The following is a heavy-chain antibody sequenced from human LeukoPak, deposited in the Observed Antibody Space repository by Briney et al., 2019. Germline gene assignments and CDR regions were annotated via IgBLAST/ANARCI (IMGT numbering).Heavy chain of an antibody. V-gene: IGHV4-39*01. CDR2: IYYSGNT. Sequence: TSETLSLTCTVSGGSISGSSYYWGWIRQPPGKGLEWIGNIYYSGNTYYNPSLRSRVTISVDTSKNQFSLKLSSVTAADTAVYYCARLGAYSGSGDYWGQGTLLTVSS. CDR1: GGSISGSSYY. CDR3: ARLGAYSGSGDY. J-gene: IGHJ4*02. D-gene: IGHD5-12*01.